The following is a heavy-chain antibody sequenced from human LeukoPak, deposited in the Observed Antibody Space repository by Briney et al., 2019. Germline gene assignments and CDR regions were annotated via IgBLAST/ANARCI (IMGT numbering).Heavy chain of an antibody. CDR2: INPSGGST. Sequence: ASVKVSCKASGYTFTSYYMHWVRQAPGQGLEWMGIINPSGGSTSYAQKFQGRVTMTRDTSTSTVYMELSSLRSEDTAVYYCATLGIAVAGFDYWGQGTLVTVSS. CDR1: GYTFTSYY. V-gene: IGHV1-46*01. J-gene: IGHJ4*02. D-gene: IGHD6-19*01. CDR3: ATLGIAVAGFDY.